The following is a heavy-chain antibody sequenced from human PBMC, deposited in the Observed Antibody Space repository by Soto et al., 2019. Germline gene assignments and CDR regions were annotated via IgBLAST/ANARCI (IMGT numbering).Heavy chain of an antibody. CDR2: INPNSGGT. V-gene: IGHV1-2*02. D-gene: IGHD2-2*02. CDR3: ARDTTHCSSTGCYTLAWARNWFDP. CDR1: GYTFTGYY. J-gene: IGHJ5*02. Sequence: ASVKVSCKASGYTFTGYYMHWVRQAPGQGLEWMGWINPNSGGTNYAQKFQGRVTMTRDTSISTAYMELSRLRSDDTAVYYCARDTTHCSSTGCYTLAWARNWFDPWGQGTLVTVSS.